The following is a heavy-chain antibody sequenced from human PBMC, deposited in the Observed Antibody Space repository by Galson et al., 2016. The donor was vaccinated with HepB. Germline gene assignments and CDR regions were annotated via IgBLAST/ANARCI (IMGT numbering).Heavy chain of an antibody. J-gene: IGHJ6*04. V-gene: IGHV1-69*02. CDR3: ARVRGWNDITRGGMDV. CDR2: IIPILGIA. CDR1: GGTFSSYT. Sequence: SVKVSCKASGGTFSSYTISWVRQAPGQGLEWMGRIIPILGIANYAQKFQGRVTLTADKYASTADMELSSLRSEDTAVYYCARVRGWNDITRGGMDVWGKGTTVTVSS. D-gene: IGHD1-1*01.